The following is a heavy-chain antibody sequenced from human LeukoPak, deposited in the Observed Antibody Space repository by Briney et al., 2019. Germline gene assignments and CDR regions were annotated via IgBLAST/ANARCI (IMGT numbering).Heavy chain of an antibody. CDR3: ARGAPYSGSYYQRERENWFDP. D-gene: IGHD1-26*01. CDR2: ISAYNGNT. CDR1: GYTLTELS. Sequence: ASVKVSCKVSGYTLTELSMHWVRQAPGQGLEWMGWISAYNGNTNYAQKLQGRVTMTTDTSTSTAYMELRSLRSDDTAVYYCARGAPYSGSYYQRERENWFDPWGQGTLVTVSS. V-gene: IGHV1-18*01. J-gene: IGHJ5*02.